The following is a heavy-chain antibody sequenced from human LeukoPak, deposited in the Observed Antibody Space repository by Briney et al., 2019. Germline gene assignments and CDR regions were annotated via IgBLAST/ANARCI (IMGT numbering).Heavy chain of an antibody. Sequence: PSETLSLTCTVSGGSITNNYWSWIRQPPGRGLEWIGYIYYSGSTNYNPSLKSRVTISIDMSKNQFSLKMSSVTAADTAVYYRAGDLHGTYDYLDYWGQGTLVTVSS. J-gene: IGHJ4*02. D-gene: IGHD3-22*01. CDR3: AGDLHGTYDYLDY. CDR1: GGSITNNY. V-gene: IGHV4-59*01. CDR2: IYYSGST.